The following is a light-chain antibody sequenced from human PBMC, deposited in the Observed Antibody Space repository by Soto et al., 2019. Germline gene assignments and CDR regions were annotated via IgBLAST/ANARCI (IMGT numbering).Light chain of an antibody. V-gene: IGKV1-39*01. Sequence: DIQMTQSPSSLSASVGDRVTITCRASQSISSYLNWYQQKPGKAPKLLIYAASSLQSGVPSRFSGSGSGTDFTLTISSLQPEDFAKYYCQQSYSTPYTIGQGTKLEIK. J-gene: IGKJ2*01. CDR2: AAS. CDR1: QSISSY. CDR3: QQSYSTPYT.